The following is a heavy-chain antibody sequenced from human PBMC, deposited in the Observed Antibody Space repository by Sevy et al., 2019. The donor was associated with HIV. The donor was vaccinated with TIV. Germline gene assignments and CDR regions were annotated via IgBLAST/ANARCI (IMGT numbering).Heavy chain of an antibody. V-gene: IGHV3-9*01. Sequence: GGSLRLSCAASGFTFDDYAMHWVRQAPGKGLEWVSGVRWNSGSIGYADSVKGRFTISRDNAKNSLYLQMNSLRAEDTALYYCAKASTDIVATDSVDYWGQGTLVTVSS. CDR2: VRWNSGSI. D-gene: IGHD5-12*01. CDR3: AKASTDIVATDSVDY. J-gene: IGHJ4*02. CDR1: GFTFDDYA.